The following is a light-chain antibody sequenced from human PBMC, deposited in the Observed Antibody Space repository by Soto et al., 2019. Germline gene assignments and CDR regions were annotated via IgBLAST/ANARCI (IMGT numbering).Light chain of an antibody. CDR1: ALPRHY. CDR2: QET. V-gene: IGLV3-25*03. J-gene: IGLJ2*01. Sequence: SYELTQPPSVSVSPGQTATITCSGDALPRHYSYWYQQRPGQAPTLVIYQETERPSDIPERFSGSRSGTTVTLTISGVQPEDEADYYCQSEDIGGTSVVFGGGTKVTVL. CDR3: QSEDIGGTSVV.